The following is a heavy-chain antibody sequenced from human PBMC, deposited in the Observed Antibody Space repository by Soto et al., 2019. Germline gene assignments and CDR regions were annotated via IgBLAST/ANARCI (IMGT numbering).Heavy chain of an antibody. D-gene: IGHD3-3*01. CDR2: ISSSSSTI. V-gene: IGHV3-48*02. J-gene: IGHJ5*02. Sequence: HPGGSLRLSCAVSGFTFSSYSMNWVRQAPGKGLEWVSYISSSSSTIYYADSVKGRFTISRDNAKNSLYLQMNSLRDEDTAVYYCARESRFLEWLSLNWFDPWGQGTLVTVS. CDR1: GFTFSSYS. CDR3: ARESRFLEWLSLNWFDP.